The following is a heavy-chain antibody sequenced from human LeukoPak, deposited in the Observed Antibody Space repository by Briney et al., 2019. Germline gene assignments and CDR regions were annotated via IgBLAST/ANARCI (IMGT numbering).Heavy chain of an antibody. CDR1: GFTFSSYA. Sequence: GGSLRLSCAASGFTFSSYAMSWVRQAPGKELEWVSAISGGGVSTYYADSVEGRFTVSRDNSKNTLYLQMNSLRAEDTAVYYCARERDFYGDYYYYMDVWGKGTTVTVSS. CDR3: ARERDFYGDYYYYMDV. V-gene: IGHV3-23*01. J-gene: IGHJ6*03. D-gene: IGHD4-17*01. CDR2: ISGGGVST.